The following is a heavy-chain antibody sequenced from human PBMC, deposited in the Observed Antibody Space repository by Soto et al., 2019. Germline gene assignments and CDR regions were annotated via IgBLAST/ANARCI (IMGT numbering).Heavy chain of an antibody. D-gene: IGHD6-19*01. Sequence: ESVGGLVQPGRSLRLSCAASGFTFDDYAMHWVRQAPGKGLEWVSGISWNSGSIGYADSVKGRFTISRDNAKNSLYLQMNSLRAEDTALYYCAKDTGSGWYLYYGMDVWGQGTTVTVSS. V-gene: IGHV3-9*01. CDR3: AKDTGSGWYLYYGMDV. CDR1: GFTFDDYA. CDR2: ISWNSGSI. J-gene: IGHJ6*02.